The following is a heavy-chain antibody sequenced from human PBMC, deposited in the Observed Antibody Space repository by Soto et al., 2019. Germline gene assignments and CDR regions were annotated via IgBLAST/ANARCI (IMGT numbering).Heavy chain of an antibody. CDR1: GYTFTYYT. D-gene: IGHD3-22*01. J-gene: IGHJ4*02. Sequence: ASVKVSCKASGYTFTYYTVHWVRQAPGQRLEWMGWINAGDGNTKYSPNFQGRVTITKDTSASTVYMELSSLRSEDTAVYFCTRDYYDSSGYYPKFDYWGQGTLVPSPQ. CDR3: TRDYYDSSGYYPKFDY. CDR2: INAGDGNT. V-gene: IGHV1-3*01.